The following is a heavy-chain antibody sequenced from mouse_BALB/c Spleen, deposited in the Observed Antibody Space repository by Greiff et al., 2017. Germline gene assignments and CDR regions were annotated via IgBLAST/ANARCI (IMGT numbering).Heavy chain of an antibody. Sequence: EVKLVESGGGLVKPGGSLKLSCAASGFTFSSYAMSWVRQTPEKRLEWVASISSGGSTYYPDSVKGRFTISRDNARNILYLQMSSLRSEDTAMYSCASDGKLRRYFDVWGAGTTVTVSS. V-gene: IGHV5-6-5*01. J-gene: IGHJ1*01. CDR2: ISSGGST. D-gene: IGHD1-1*01. CDR1: GFTFSSYA. CDR3: ASDGKLRRYFDV.